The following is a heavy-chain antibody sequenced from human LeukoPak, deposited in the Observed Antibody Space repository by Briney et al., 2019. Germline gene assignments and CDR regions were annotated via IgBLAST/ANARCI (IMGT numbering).Heavy chain of an antibody. CDR2: INPNSGGT. CDR3: ARVPGVVVTAIRPFDY. V-gene: IGHV1-2*02. D-gene: IGHD2-21*02. CDR1: GYTFTGYY. J-gene: IGHJ4*02. Sequence: GASVKVSCKASGYTFTGYYMHWVRQAPGQGLEWMGWINPNSGGTNCAQKFQGRVTMTRDTSISTAYMELSRLRSDDTAVYYCARVPGVVVTAIRPFDYWGQGTLVTVSS.